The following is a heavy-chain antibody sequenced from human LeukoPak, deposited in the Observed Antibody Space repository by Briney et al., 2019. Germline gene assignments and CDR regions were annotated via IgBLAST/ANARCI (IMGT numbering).Heavy chain of an antibody. CDR1: GFTFSSYA. D-gene: IGHD6-19*01. CDR2: ISYDGSNK. V-gene: IGHV3-30*04. J-gene: IGHJ6*03. CDR3: AKARGSSGWSDMDV. Sequence: PGGSLRLSCAASGFTFSSYAMHWVRQAPGKGLEWVAVISYDGSNKYFADSVKGRFTISRDNSKNTLYLQMNSLRVGDTAVYYCAKARGSSGWSDMDVWGKGTTVTVSS.